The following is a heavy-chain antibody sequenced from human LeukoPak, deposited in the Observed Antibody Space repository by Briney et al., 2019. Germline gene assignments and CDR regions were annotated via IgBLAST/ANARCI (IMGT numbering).Heavy chain of an antibody. CDR1: GFTLSSYA. CDR2: ISGSGGST. Sequence: PGRSLRLSCAASGFTLSSYAMSWVRQAPGKGLEWVSAISGSGGSTYYADSVKGRFTISRDNSKNTLYLQMNSLRAEDTAVYYCASVHYDFWSGYSDYWGQGTLVTVSS. V-gene: IGHV3-23*01. D-gene: IGHD3-3*01. J-gene: IGHJ4*02. CDR3: ASVHYDFWSGYSDY.